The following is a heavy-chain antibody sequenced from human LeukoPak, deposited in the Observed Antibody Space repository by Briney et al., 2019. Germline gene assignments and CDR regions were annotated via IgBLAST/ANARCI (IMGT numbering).Heavy chain of an antibody. J-gene: IGHJ4*02. CDR1: GYSFTSYW. V-gene: IGHV5-51*01. D-gene: IGHD6-6*01. Sequence: GESLKISCKGSGYSFTSYWIGWVRHMPGKGLEWMGIIYPGDSDTRYSPSFQGQVTISADKSISTAYLQWSSLKASDTAMYYCARHRGIAARPSYFDYWGQGTLVTVSS. CDR2: IYPGDSDT. CDR3: ARHRGIAARPSYFDY.